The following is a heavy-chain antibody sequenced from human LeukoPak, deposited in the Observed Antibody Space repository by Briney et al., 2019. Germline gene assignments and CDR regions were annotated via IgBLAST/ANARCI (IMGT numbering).Heavy chain of an antibody. J-gene: IGHJ6*03. CDR3: ATTGNFYDMDV. V-gene: IGHV3-48*04. D-gene: IGHD1-1*01. Sequence: GGSLRLSCAACGFPLNSTSILWVRQARGKGLEWLSYSSTVTGNIYYADSVKGRFTISRDNAKSSLNLQMSSLRAEDTAVYFCATTGNFYDMDVWDKGTTVTVSS. CDR1: GFPLNSTS. CDR2: SSTVTGNI.